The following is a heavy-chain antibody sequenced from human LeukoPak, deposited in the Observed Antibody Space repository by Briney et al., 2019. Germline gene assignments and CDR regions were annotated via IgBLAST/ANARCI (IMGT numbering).Heavy chain of an antibody. CDR3: ARRLSNYGYYFDY. J-gene: IGHJ4*02. V-gene: IGHV5-51*01. D-gene: IGHD4-11*01. CDR2: IYPGDSDT. CDR1: GYSFTSYW. Sequence: GESLKISCKGSGYSFTSYWIGWVRQRPGKGLEWMGIIYPGDSDTRYSPSFQGQVTISADKSISTAYLQWSSLKASDTAMYYCARRLSNYGYYFDYWGQGTLVTVSS.